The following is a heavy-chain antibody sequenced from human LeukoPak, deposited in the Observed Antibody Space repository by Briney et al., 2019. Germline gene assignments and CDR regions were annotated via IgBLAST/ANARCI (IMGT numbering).Heavy chain of an antibody. CDR2: ISAYNGNT. D-gene: IGHD3-9*01. Sequence: ASVKVSCKASGYTFTSYGISWVRQAPGQGLEWMGWISAYNGNTNYAQKLQGRVTMTTDTSTSTAYMELRSLRYDDTAVYYCARDDDILTGKGVDYWGQGTLVTVSS. J-gene: IGHJ4*02. V-gene: IGHV1-18*01. CDR1: GYTFTSYG. CDR3: ARDDDILTGKGVDY.